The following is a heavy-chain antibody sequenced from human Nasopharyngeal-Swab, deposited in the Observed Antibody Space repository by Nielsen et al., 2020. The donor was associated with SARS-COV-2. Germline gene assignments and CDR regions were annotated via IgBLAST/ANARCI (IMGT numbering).Heavy chain of an antibody. CDR2: IRTSVEGGM. V-gene: IGHV3-48*04. D-gene: IGHD3-10*01. CDR1: GFTFSNYA. J-gene: IGHJ4*02. CDR3: VRDLYYGFDH. Sequence: GESLKISCAASGFTFSNYAMTWVRQAPGRGLEWISNIRTSVEGGMFYADSVKGRFTISRDDAKSSLFLQMNSLRVEDTAVYYCVRDLYYGFDHWGQGTLVTVSS.